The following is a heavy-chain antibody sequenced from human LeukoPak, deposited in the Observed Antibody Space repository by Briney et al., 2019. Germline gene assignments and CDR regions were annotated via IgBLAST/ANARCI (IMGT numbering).Heavy chain of an antibody. CDR3: ASLATSDYYYYYYMDV. CDR1: GGSFSGYY. J-gene: IGHJ6*03. Sequence: PSETLSLTCAVYGGSFSGYYWSWIRQPPGKGLEWIGEINHSGSTNYNPSLKSRVTISVDTSKNQFSLKLSSVTAADTAVYYCASLATSDYYYYYYMDVWGKGTTVTVSS. CDR2: INHSGST. V-gene: IGHV4-34*01. D-gene: IGHD3-10*01.